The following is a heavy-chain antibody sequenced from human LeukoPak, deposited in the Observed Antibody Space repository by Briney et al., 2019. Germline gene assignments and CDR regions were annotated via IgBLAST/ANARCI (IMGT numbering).Heavy chain of an antibody. D-gene: IGHD1-1*01. Sequence: PGRSLRLSCAASGFTFSSYGMHWVRQAPGKGLEWVAVISYDGSNKYYADSVKGRFTISRDNSKSTLYLQMNSLRAEDTAVYYCAKATRTGTISGGGDYWGQGTLVTVSS. CDR2: ISYDGSNK. V-gene: IGHV3-30*18. J-gene: IGHJ4*02. CDR1: GFTFSSYG. CDR3: AKATRTGTISGGGDY.